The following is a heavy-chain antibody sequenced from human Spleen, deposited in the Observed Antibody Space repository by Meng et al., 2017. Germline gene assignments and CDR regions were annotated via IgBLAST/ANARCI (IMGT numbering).Heavy chain of an antibody. D-gene: IGHD3-10*01. Sequence: GGSLRLSCTASGFTFGDYAMSWFRQAPGKGLEWVGFIRSKAYGGTTEYAASVKGRFTISRDDSKSIAYLQMNSLKTEDTAVYYCKTDRGPNYYGSGSYDGRGAFDIWGQGTMVTVSS. CDR3: KTDRGPNYYGSGSYDGRGAFDI. J-gene: IGHJ3*02. V-gene: IGHV3-49*03. CDR2: IRSKAYGGTT. CDR1: GFTFGDYA.